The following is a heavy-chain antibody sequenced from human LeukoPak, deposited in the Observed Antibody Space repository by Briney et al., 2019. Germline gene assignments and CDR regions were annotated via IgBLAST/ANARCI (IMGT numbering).Heavy chain of an antibody. D-gene: IGHD1-14*01. J-gene: IGHJ5*02. CDR1: GGSISSNTYY. CDR3: ASNLYNWFDP. Sequence: SETLSLTCTVSGGSISSNTYYWGWIRQPPGKGLEWIANIYYSRSTYYNPSLKSLVTISADTSKNQFSLKLTSVTAADTAVYYCASNLYNWFDPWGQGTLVTVSS. V-gene: IGHV4-39*01. CDR2: IYYSRST.